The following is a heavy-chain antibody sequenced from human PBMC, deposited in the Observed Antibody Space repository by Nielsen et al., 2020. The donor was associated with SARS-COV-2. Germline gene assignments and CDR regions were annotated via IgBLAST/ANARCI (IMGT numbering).Heavy chain of an antibody. V-gene: IGHV4-39*01. CDR3: ARGLYYYGSGRRFDY. J-gene: IGHJ4*02. D-gene: IGHD3-10*01. Sequence: SETLSLTCTVSGGSISSSSYYWCWIRQPPGKGLEWIGSIYYSGSTYYNPSIKSRVTISVDTSKNQFSLKLSSVTAADTAVYYCARGLYYYGSGRRFDYWGQGTLVTVSS. CDR2: IYYSGST. CDR1: GGSISSSSYY.